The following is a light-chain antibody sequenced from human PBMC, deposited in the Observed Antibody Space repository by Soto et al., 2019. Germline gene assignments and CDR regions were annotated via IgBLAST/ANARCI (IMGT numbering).Light chain of an antibody. CDR1: QGINNN. V-gene: IGKV3-15*01. CDR3: QHYNLPLT. Sequence: EIVLTQSPATLSVSPGERATLSCRASQGINNNLAWYQQRPGQAPRLLIYGASTRAPGIPARFSGSGSGTDFTLTISSLQSEDFAVYHCQHYNLPLTFGGGAKVEI. CDR2: GAS. J-gene: IGKJ4*01.